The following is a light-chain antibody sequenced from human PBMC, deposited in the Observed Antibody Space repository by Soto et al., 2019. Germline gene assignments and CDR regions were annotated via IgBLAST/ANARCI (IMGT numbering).Light chain of an antibody. Sequence: DIQMTQSPSTLSGSVGDRVTITCRASQTISSWVAWYQQKPGKAPKLLIYKASTLKSGVPSRFGGSGSGTEFTLTISSLQTDYFAPYYCIHYHSYSEAFGKGTNVELK. V-gene: IGKV1-5*03. CDR1: QTISSW. J-gene: IGKJ1*01. CDR2: KAS. CDR3: IHYHSYSEA.